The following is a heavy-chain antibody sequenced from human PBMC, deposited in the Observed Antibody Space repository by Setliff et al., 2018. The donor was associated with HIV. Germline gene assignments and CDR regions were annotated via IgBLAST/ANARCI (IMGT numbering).Heavy chain of an antibody. CDR1: GYIFTSYG. J-gene: IGHJ4*03. Sequence: ASVKVSCKASGYIFTSYGITWVRQAPGQGLEWMGWISAYNGNTNYAQKLQGRVNMTTDTSTSTAYMELRSLRSDDTAVYYCAGINDYGGNEGYFYYWGQGTMVTVSS. V-gene: IGHV1-18*01. CDR3: AGINDYGGNEGYFYY. D-gene: IGHD4-17*01. CDR2: ISAYNGNT.